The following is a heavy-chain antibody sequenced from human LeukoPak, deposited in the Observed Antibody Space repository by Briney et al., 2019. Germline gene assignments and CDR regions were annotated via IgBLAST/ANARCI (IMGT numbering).Heavy chain of an antibody. D-gene: IGHD3-10*01. CDR2: IYHSGNT. J-gene: IGHJ4*02. Sequence: SETLSLTCTVSGHSISSGYYWGWIRQPPGKGLEWIGNIYHSGNTYYNPSLKSRVTISVDTSKNQFSLKLSSVTAADTAVYYCAREAYYYYGSGSAFDYWGQGTLVTVSS. CDR3: AREAYYYYGSGSAFDY. V-gene: IGHV4-38-2*02. CDR1: GHSISSGYY.